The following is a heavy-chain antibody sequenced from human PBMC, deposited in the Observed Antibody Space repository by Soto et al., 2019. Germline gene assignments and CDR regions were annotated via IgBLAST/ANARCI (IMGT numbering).Heavy chain of an antibody. J-gene: IGHJ4*02. CDR3: ASQISGYVKY. CDR1: CDSIISSTYS. Sequence: SETLSLTCTFSCDSIISSTYSWGWIRQPPGKGLEWIAAIYSSGSTFYNPSLNSRVTISVDTSKNQFSLKLSSVTAADTDVYYCASQISGYVKYWGQGTLVTVSS. CDR2: IYSSGST. V-gene: IGHV4-39*01. D-gene: IGHD5-12*01.